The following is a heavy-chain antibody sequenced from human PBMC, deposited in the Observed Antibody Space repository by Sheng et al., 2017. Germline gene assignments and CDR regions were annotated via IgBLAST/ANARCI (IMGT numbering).Heavy chain of an antibody. D-gene: IGHD5-12*01. Sequence: QVQLVESGGGVVQPGRSLRLSCEASGFTFSHYGLHWVRQAPGKGLEWVARISFDGSKENYADSVKGRFTVSRDSSKNTMYLQMNSLRPEDTALYYCAKAYSAFSYYHMAVWGQGTTVIVSS. CDR1: GFTFSHYG. CDR3: AKAYSAFSYYHMAV. V-gene: IGHV3-30*18. J-gene: IGHJ6*03. CDR2: ISFDGSKE.